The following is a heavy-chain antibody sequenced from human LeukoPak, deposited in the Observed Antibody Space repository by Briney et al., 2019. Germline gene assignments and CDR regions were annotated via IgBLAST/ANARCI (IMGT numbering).Heavy chain of an antibody. CDR2: INTNTGNP. CDR1: GYTFTSYA. V-gene: IGHV7-4-1*02. Sequence: ASVKVSCKASGYTFTSYAMNWVRQAPGQGLEWMGWINTNTGNPTYAQGFTGRFVFSLDTSVSTAYLQISSLKAEDTAVYYCARRYSSSWYPVKEFDYWGQGTLVTVSS. J-gene: IGHJ4*02. CDR3: ARRYSSSWYPVKEFDY. D-gene: IGHD6-13*01.